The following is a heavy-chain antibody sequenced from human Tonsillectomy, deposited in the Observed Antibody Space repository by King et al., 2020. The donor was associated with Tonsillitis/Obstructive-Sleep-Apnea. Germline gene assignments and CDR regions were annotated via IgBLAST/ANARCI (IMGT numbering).Heavy chain of an antibody. CDR1: GGSISSGGYY. CDR2: IYYSGST. J-gene: IGHJ6*03. V-gene: IGHV4-31*01. Sequence: QLQESGPGLVKPSQTLSLTCTVSGGSISSGGYYWSWIRQHPGKGLEWIGYIYYSGSTYYNPSLKSLVTISVDTSKNQFSLKLSSVTAADTAVYYWARGREVPVDYYYMDVWGKGTTVTVSS. CDR3: ARGREVPVDYYYMDV.